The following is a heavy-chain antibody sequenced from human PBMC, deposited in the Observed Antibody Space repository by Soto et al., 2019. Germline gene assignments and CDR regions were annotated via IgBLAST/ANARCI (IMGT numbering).Heavy chain of an antibody. CDR2: INPNSGGT. D-gene: IGHD6-6*01. J-gene: IGHJ6*02. Sequence: ASVKVSCKXSGYTFTGYYMHWVRQAPGQGLEWMGWINPNSGGTNYAQKFQGWVTMTRDTSISTAYMELSRLRSDDTAVYYCARDRRYRSSFPGGHYYYYYGMDVWGQGTTVTVSS. CDR3: ARDRRYRSSFPGGHYYYYYGMDV. V-gene: IGHV1-2*04. CDR1: GYTFTGYY.